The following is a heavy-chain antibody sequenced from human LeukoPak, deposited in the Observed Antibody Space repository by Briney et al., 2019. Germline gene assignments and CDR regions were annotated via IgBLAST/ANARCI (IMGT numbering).Heavy chain of an antibody. CDR1: GFTFDDYA. D-gene: IGHD4-17*01. J-gene: IGHJ5*02. Sequence: GGSLRLSCAASGFTFDDYAMHWARQAPGKGLEWVSLISGDGGSTYYADSVKGRFTISRDNSKNSLYLQMNSLRTEDTALYYCAKERHGENWFDPWGQGTLVTVSS. V-gene: IGHV3-43*02. CDR2: ISGDGGST. CDR3: AKERHGENWFDP.